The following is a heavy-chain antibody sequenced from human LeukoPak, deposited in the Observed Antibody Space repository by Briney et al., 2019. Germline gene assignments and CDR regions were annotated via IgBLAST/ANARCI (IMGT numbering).Heavy chain of an antibody. J-gene: IGHJ4*02. CDR3: VSPPGFSYGFFDY. Sequence: SETLSLTCTVSGGSISSSSAYWGWIRQPPGKGLEWIGSIYYSKNTYYNPSLKSRVTISADTSKNQFSLTLGSVSATYTAVYYCVSPPGFSYGFFDYWGQGTLVTVSS. CDR1: GGSISSSSAY. CDR2: IYYSKNT. V-gene: IGHV4-39*01. D-gene: IGHD5-18*01.